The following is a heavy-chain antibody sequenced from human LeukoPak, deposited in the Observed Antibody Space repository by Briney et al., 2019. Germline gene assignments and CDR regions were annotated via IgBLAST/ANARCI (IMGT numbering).Heavy chain of an antibody. D-gene: IGHD3-3*01. CDR3: ARHPSYDFWSGYSFHPYFGY. CDR1: GGSISSSSYY. Sequence: PSETLSLTCTVSGGSISSSSYYWGWIRQPPGKGLEWIGSIYYSGSTYYNPSLKSRVTISVDTSKNQFSLKLSSVTAADTAVYYCARHPSYDFWSGYSFHPYFGYWGQGTLVTVSS. J-gene: IGHJ4*02. CDR2: IYYSGST. V-gene: IGHV4-39*01.